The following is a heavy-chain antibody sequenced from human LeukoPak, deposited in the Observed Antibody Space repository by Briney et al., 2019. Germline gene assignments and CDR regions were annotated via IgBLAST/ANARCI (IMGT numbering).Heavy chain of an antibody. CDR3: ARGGSISVTYIDV. CDR2: ISSSGSSI. Sequence: GGSLRLSCAASGFTFSDYSMNWVRQAPGKGLEWVSTISSSGSSIFYAASVKGRFTISRDNSKNTLYLQMNSLRVEDTAVYYCARGGSISVTYIDVWGKGTTVTISS. V-gene: IGHV3-21*04. D-gene: IGHD5/OR15-5a*01. CDR1: GFTFSDYS. J-gene: IGHJ6*03.